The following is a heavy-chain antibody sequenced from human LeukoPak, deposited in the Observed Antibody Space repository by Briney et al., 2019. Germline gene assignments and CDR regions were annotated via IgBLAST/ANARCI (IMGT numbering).Heavy chain of an antibody. CDR3: ARGAGVTDPFDY. Sequence: SETLSLTCTVSGYSISSGYYWGWIRQPPGEGLEWIGSIYHSGSTYYNPSLKSRVTISVDTSKNQFSLKLSSVTAADTAVYYCARGAGVTDPFDYWGQGTLVTVSS. D-gene: IGHD2-21*02. CDR1: GYSISSGYY. CDR2: IYHSGST. V-gene: IGHV4-38-2*02. J-gene: IGHJ4*02.